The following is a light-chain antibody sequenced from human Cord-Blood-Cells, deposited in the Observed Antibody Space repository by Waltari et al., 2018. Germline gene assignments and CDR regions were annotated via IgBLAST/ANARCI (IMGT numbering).Light chain of an antibody. J-gene: IGKJ4*01. CDR1: QSISSY. CDR3: QQSYSTPG. Sequence: DIQMNQSTSSLSASVGDSVTITCRASQSISSYLNWYQQKPGKAPKLLIYAASSLQSGVPSRFSGSGSGTDFTLTISSLQPEDFATYYCQQSYSTPGFGGGTKVEIK. V-gene: IGKV1-39*01. CDR2: AAS.